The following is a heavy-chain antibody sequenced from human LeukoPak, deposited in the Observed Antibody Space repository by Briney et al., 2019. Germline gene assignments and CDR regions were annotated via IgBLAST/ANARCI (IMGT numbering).Heavy chain of an antibody. CDR3: ARLFSGTHFDH. V-gene: IGHV4-61*03. J-gene: IGHJ4*02. CDR2: IYYSGST. CDR1: GGSISSGGYY. D-gene: IGHD3-10*01. Sequence: PSETLSLTCTVSGGSISSGGYYWSWIRQHPGKGLEWIGYIYYSGSTNYNPSLKSRVTISMDTSKNFFSLQLRSVTTADTAIYYCARLFSGTHFDHWGQGTLATVSS.